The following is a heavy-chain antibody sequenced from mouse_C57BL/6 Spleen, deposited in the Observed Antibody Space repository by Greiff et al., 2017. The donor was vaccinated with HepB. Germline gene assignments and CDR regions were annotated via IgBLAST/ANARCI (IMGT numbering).Heavy chain of an antibody. J-gene: IGHJ2*01. V-gene: IGHV5-17*01. CDR1: GFTFSDYG. CDR3: AKLWPFDY. Sequence: EVKLMESGGGLVKPGGSLKLSCAASGFTFSDYGMHWVRQAPEKGLEWVAYISSGSSTIYYADTVKGRFTISRDNAKNTLFLQMTSLRSEDTAMYYCAKLWPFDYWGQGTTLTVSS. D-gene: IGHD1-1*02. CDR2: ISSGSSTI.